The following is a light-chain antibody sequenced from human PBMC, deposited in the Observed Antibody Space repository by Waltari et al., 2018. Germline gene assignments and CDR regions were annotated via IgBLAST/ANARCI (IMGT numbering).Light chain of an antibody. V-gene: IGKV1-39*01. Sequence: DIQMTQSPSSLSASVGYRVTITCRASQSISSYLNWYQQKPGKAPKLLIYAASSLQSGVPSRFSSSGSGTDFTLTISSLQPEDFATYYCQQSYSTPLATFGPGTKVDIK. CDR3: QQSYSTPLAT. CDR1: QSISSY. CDR2: AAS. J-gene: IGKJ3*01.